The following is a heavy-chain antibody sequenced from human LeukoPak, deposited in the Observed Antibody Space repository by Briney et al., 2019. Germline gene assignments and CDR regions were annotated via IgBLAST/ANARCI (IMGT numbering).Heavy chain of an antibody. CDR3: ARDLTYSSNWYPSHYYYYGMDV. J-gene: IGHJ6*02. V-gene: IGHV1-2*02. CDR2: INPNSGGT. Sequence: ASVKVSCKASGYTFTGYYMHWVRQAPGQGLEWMGWINPNSGGTNYAQKFQGRVTMTRDTSISTAYMELSRLRSDDTAVYYCARDLTYSSNWYPSHYYYYGMDVWGQGTTVTVSS. CDR1: GYTFTGYY. D-gene: IGHD6-13*01.